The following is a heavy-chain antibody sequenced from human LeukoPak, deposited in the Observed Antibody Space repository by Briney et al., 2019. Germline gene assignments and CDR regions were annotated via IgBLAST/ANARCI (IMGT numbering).Heavy chain of an antibody. J-gene: IGHJ4*02. CDR3: ARDRGPNILANVVDY. CDR1: GFTFTSHW. Sequence: GGSLRLSCAASGFTFTSHWMHWVRQAPGKGLVWVSRINIDGSSTNYADSVKGRFTISRDNAKNTLYLQISSLRAEDSALYYCARDRGPNILANVVDYWGQGALVTVSS. V-gene: IGHV3-74*01. CDR2: INIDGSST. D-gene: IGHD5-12*01.